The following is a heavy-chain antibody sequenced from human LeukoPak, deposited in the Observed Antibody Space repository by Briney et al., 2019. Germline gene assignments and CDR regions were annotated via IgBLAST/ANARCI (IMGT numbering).Heavy chain of an antibody. J-gene: IGHJ4*02. CDR1: GGSISSNSYY. Sequence: SETLSLTCTVSGGSISSNSYYWGWIRQPPGKGLEWIGSIYYSGSTYYNPSLKSRVTISVDTSKNQFSLKLNSVTAADTAVYYCARHSSGWYWFDFWGQGTLVTVSS. CDR3: ARHSSGWYWFDF. D-gene: IGHD6-19*01. V-gene: IGHV4-39*01. CDR2: IYYSGST.